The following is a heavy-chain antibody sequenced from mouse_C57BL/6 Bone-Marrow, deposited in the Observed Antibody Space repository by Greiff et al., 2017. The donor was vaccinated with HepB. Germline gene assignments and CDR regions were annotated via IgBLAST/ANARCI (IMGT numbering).Heavy chain of an antibody. Sequence: EVQLQQSGGGLVQPGGSMKLSCAASGFTFSDAWMDWVRQSPEKGLEWVAEIRNKANNHATYYAESVKGRFTISRDDSKSSVYLQMNSLRAEDTGIYYCTGSSGSAWFAYWGQGTLVTVSA. CDR3: TGSSGSAWFAY. CDR1: GFTFSDAW. CDR2: IRNKANNHAT. D-gene: IGHD3-2*02. J-gene: IGHJ3*01. V-gene: IGHV6-6*01.